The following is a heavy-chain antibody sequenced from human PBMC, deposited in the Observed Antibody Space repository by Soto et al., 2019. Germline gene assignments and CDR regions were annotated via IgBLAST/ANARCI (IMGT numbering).Heavy chain of an antibody. D-gene: IGHD6-19*01. J-gene: IGHJ4*02. CDR1: GGSVSSGRFY. V-gene: IGHV4-61*01. CDR2: IYYTGST. Sequence: PSETLSLTCSVSGGSVSSGRFYWSWIRQPPGKGLEWIGYIYYTGSTKYNPSLRSRVTISVDTSKNQCSLELTFVAAADTAVYYCARSGSGSGWLGGQGTLVPVSS. CDR3: ARSGSGSGWL.